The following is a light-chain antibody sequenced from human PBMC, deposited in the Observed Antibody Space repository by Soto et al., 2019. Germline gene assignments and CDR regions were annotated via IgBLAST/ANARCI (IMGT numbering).Light chain of an antibody. CDR1: QSISSW. Sequence: DIQMTQSPSTLSASVGDRVTIICRASQSISSWLAWYQQKPGKAPKLLIYKASSLESGVPSRFSGSGSGTEFTLTISSLQPDDFATYYCQQYNSRGYTFGHGTKLEIK. J-gene: IGKJ2*01. V-gene: IGKV1-5*03. CDR2: KAS. CDR3: QQYNSRGYT.